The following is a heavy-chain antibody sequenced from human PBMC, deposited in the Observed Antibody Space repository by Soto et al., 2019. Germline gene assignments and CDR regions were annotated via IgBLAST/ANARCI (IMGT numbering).Heavy chain of an antibody. Sequence: GASVKVSCKASGYTFTGYYMHWVRQAPGPGLEWMGWINPNSGGTNYAQKFQGRVTMTRDTSISTAYMELSRLRSDDTAVYYCARDHCSSTSCYRGDNWFDPWGQETLVTVSS. CDR1: GYTFTGYY. J-gene: IGHJ5*02. CDR2: INPNSGGT. D-gene: IGHD2-2*01. V-gene: IGHV1-2*02. CDR3: ARDHCSSTSCYRGDNWFDP.